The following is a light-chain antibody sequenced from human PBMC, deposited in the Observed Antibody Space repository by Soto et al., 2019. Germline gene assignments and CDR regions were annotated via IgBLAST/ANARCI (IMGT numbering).Light chain of an antibody. Sequence: QSALTQPASVSGSPGQSITISCTGTSSDVGGYDSVSWYQQHPGKAPKLLIFDVSHRPSGVSNRFSGSKSGNTASLTISGLQAEDDAEYHCSSYTSSSTLVLFGGGTKLTVL. J-gene: IGLJ2*01. CDR3: SSYTSSSTLVL. V-gene: IGLV2-14*01. CDR1: SSDVGGYDS. CDR2: DVS.